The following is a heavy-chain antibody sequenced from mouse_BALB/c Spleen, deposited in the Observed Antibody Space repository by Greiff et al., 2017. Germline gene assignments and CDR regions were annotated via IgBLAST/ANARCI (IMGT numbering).Heavy chain of an antibody. CDR2: ISNGGGST. Sequence: EVKVVESGGGLVQPGGSLKLSCAASGFTFSSYTMSWVRQTPEKRLEWVAYISNGGGSTYYPDTVKGRFTISRDNAKNTLYLQMSSLKSEDTAMYYCARQKYFDVWGAGTTVTVSS. J-gene: IGHJ1*01. V-gene: IGHV5-12-2*01. CDR1: GFTFSSYT. CDR3: ARQKYFDV.